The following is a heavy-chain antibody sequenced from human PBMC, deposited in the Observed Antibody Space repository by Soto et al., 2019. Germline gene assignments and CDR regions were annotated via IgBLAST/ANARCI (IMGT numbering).Heavy chain of an antibody. CDR2: MNPNSGHT. Sequence: ASVKVSCKASVYTFTSFGINWVRQATGQGLEWMGWMNPNSGHTGYAQKFQGRVTMTRDTSISTAYMELSSLRYEDTAVYYCTRGRNSGDGYNGGGYWGQGTLVTVSS. CDR3: TRGRNSGDGYNGGGY. J-gene: IGHJ4*02. V-gene: IGHV1-8*01. CDR1: VYTFTSFG. D-gene: IGHD1-1*01.